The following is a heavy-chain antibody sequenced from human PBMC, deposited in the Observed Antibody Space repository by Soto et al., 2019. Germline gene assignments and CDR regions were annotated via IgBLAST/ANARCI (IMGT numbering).Heavy chain of an antibody. CDR3: GKILVGATGHTDADS. D-gene: IGHD2-15*01. V-gene: IGHV4-39*01. CDR1: GGSVYSNGHY. CDR2: IDNNGVT. Sequence: SETLSLTCIVSGGSVYSNGHYWGWIRQPPGKGLEWIGSIDNNGVTNYNSSLKSRVTISRDTSKNQFSLRLTSMTAADTAVYYCGKILVGATGHTDADSWGPGXLVTVYS. J-gene: IGHJ4*02.